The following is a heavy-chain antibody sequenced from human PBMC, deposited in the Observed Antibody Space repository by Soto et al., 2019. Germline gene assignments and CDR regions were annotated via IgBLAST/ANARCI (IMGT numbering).Heavy chain of an antibody. J-gene: IGHJ6*02. V-gene: IGHV4-59*01. D-gene: IGHD3-10*01. Sequence: NPSETLSLTCTVSGGSINSYYWSWIRQPPGKGLEWIGYIYYSGSTNYNPSLKSRVTISADTSKNQFSLKLSSVTAADTAVYYCARDFEHYYGSGGYYYGMDVWGQGTTVTVSS. CDR2: IYYSGST. CDR3: ARDFEHYYGSGGYYYGMDV. CDR1: GGSINSYY.